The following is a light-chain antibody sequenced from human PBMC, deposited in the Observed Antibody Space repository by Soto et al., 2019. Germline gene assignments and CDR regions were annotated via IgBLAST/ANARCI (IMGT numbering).Light chain of an antibody. CDR3: CSYTSSSIRV. J-gene: IGLJ3*02. CDR2: EVR. V-gene: IGLV2-14*01. CDR1: SSDVGGYNH. Sequence: QSVLTQPASVSGSPGQSITISCTGTSSDVGGYNHVSWYQQHPGKAPKLIIYEVRNRPSGVSNRLSGSKSGNTASLTISGLQADDEADYYCCSYTSSSIRVFGGGTKLTLL.